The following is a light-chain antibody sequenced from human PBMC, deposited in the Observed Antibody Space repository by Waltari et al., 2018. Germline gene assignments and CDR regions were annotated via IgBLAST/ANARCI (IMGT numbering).Light chain of an antibody. CDR1: SSDVGAYNY. CDR2: YVT. J-gene: IGLJ3*02. V-gene: IGLV2-14*03. Sequence: QSALTQPASVSGSPGQSITISCTGTSSDVGAYNYVSWYQQHPGKVPKPMIYYVTNRPSVVSDRFSGSKAGNTASLTISGLQAEDDADYYCSSFATSITWVFGGGTKLTVL. CDR3: SSFATSITWV.